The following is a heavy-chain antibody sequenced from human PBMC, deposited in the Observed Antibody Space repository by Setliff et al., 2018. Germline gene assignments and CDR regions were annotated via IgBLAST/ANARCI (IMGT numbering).Heavy chain of an antibody. Sequence: GGSLRLSCEASGFSFNNYWMYWVRQVPGKGLVWVSGINKDGDGTRYADSVRGRFTISRDNSKNSVFLQMNSLRVEDTAVYYCARVHYETSTYSPTLFDHWGQGALVTVSS. D-gene: IGHD3-22*01. CDR1: GFSFNNYW. J-gene: IGHJ4*02. CDR2: INKDGDGT. CDR3: ARVHYETSTYSPTLFDH. V-gene: IGHV3-74*01.